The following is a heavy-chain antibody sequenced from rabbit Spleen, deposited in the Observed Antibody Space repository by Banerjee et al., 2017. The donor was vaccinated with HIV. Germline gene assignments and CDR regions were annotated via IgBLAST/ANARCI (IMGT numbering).Heavy chain of an antibody. D-gene: IGHD8-1*01. CDR2: IYTGNGKN. V-gene: IGHV1S40*01. CDR1: GFDFSTSYD. Sequence: QSLEESGGDLVKPGASLTLTCTASGFDFSTSYDISWVRQAPGKGLEWIGFIYTGNGKNYYASWAKGQFTISKTSSTTVTLLMTSLTAADTATYFCTRDAGSNDYIDGYFDLWGQGTLVTFS. CDR3: TRDAGSNDYIDGYFDL. J-gene: IGHJ4*01.